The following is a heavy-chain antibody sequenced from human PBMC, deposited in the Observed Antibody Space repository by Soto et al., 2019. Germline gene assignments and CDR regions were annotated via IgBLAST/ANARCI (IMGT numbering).Heavy chain of an antibody. CDR2: ISYDGSNK. V-gene: IGHV3-30*03. CDR3: ASPFTPEGYYGSGSSLFDY. J-gene: IGHJ4*02. CDR1: GFTFSSYG. Sequence: QVQLVESGGGVVQPGRSLRLSCAASGFTFSSYGMHWVRQAPGKGLEWVAVISYDGSNKYYADSVKGRFTISRDNSKNTLYLQMNSLRAEDTAVYYCASPFTPEGYYGSGSSLFDYWGQGTLVTVSS. D-gene: IGHD3-10*01.